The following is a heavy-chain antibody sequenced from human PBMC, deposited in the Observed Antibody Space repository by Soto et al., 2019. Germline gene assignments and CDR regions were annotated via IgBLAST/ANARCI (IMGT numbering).Heavy chain of an antibody. D-gene: IGHD3-22*01. Sequence: GGSLRLSCAASGFTFGEYGMSRVRQAPGEGLEWVSAISETGTNTYYADSVKGRFTISRDNSKNTLSLQMNSLRAEDTAVYYCAKVNYDSSGYYYNFDNWGQGTLVTVSS. J-gene: IGHJ4*02. CDR2: ISETGTNT. CDR3: AKVNYDSSGYYYNFDN. CDR1: GFTFGEYG. V-gene: IGHV3-23*01.